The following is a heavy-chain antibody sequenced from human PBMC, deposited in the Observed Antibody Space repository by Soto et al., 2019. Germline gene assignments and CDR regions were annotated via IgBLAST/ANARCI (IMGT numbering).Heavy chain of an antibody. CDR3: ARGGHVVVVTAAFDY. CDR2: INPSGGHT. D-gene: IGHD2-21*02. V-gene: IGHV1-46*01. CDR1: GNTFANYY. Sequence: ASVKVSCKASGNTFANYYIHWVRQAPGQGLEWMGTINPSGGHTTYAQKFLGRVTMTRDTSTSTLYMELTSLRSEDTAVYYCARGGHVVVVTAAFDYWGQGTLVTVSS. J-gene: IGHJ4*02.